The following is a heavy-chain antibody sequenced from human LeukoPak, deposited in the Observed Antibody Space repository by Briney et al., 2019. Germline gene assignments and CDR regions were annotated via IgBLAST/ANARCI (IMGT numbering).Heavy chain of an antibody. Sequence: GESLKISCKGSGYSFTSYWIGWVRQLPGKGLEWMGIIYPGDSDTRYSPSFQGQVTISADKSISTAYLQWSSLEASDTAMYYCARHTYTNGDYDTPFDYWGQGTLVTVSS. CDR1: GYSFTSYW. V-gene: IGHV5-51*01. CDR3: ARHTYTNGDYDTPFDY. J-gene: IGHJ4*02. D-gene: IGHD4-17*01. CDR2: IYPGDSDT.